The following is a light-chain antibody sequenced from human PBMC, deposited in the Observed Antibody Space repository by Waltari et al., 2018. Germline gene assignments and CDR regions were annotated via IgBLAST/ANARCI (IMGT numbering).Light chain of an antibody. CDR2: KAN. CDR1: SGSVSSTSF. J-gene: IGLJ3*02. V-gene: IGLV8-61*01. CDR3: LVYMGSGIWV. Sequence: QTVVTQEPSLSVSPGGTVTLTCALSSGSVSSTSFVSWYQQSPGQTPPTLVYKANIRSSGVPDRFSGSIFGNKAALIITGAQADDESDYFCLVYMGSGIWVFGGGTKLTVL.